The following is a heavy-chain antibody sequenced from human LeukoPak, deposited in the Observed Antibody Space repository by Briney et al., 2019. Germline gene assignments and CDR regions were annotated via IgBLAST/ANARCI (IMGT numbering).Heavy chain of an antibody. D-gene: IGHD5-18*01. CDR3: ARGYTCGY. J-gene: IGHJ4*02. CDR1: GFNFSAYG. V-gene: IGHV3-30*03. Sequence: GGSLRLSCIASGFNFSAYGMHSVRQAPGKGLEWVAVLSFQRENQYYGDSVKGRFTISRDNSNNTLYLQMNSLRAEDTAVYYCARGYTCGYWGQGTLVIVSS. CDR2: LSFQRENQ.